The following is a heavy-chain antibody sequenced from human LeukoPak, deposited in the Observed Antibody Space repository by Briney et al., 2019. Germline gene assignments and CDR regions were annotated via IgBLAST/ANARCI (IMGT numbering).Heavy chain of an antibody. V-gene: IGHV1-69*01. Sequence: SVKVSCKASGGTFSSYAISWVRQAPGQGLEWMGGIIPIFGTANYAQKFQGRVTITADESTSTAYMELSSLRSEDTAVYYCARGRLRAAAVRNWFDPWGQGTLVTVSS. CDR2: IIPIFGTA. D-gene: IGHD6-13*01. CDR1: GGTFSSYA. J-gene: IGHJ5*02. CDR3: ARGRLRAAAVRNWFDP.